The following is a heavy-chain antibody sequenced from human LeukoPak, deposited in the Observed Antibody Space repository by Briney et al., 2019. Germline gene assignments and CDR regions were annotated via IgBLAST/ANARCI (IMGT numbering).Heavy chain of an antibody. J-gene: IGHJ4*02. CDR3: ARVGDGYIYFDY. V-gene: IGHV4-31*03. CDR2: IYYSGST. Sequence: PSETLSLTCTVSGGSISSGGYYWSWIRQHPGKGLEWIGYIYYSGSTYYNPSLKSRVTISVDTSKNQFSLKLSSVTAADTAVYYCARVGDGYIYFDYWGQGTLVTVSS. CDR1: GGSISSGGYY. D-gene: IGHD5-24*01.